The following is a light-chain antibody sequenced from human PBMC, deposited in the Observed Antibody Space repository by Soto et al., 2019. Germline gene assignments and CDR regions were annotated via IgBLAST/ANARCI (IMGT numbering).Light chain of an antibody. CDR1: SGHSSYA. Sequence: QLVLTQSPSASASXXXXXXLTCTLSSGHSSYAIAWHQQQPEKGPRYLMKLNSDGSHSKGDGIPDRFSGSSSGAERYLIISSLQSEDEADYYCQTWGTGIHVFGTGTKLTVL. V-gene: IGLV4-69*01. CDR2: LNSDGSH. CDR3: QTWGTGIHV. J-gene: IGLJ1*01.